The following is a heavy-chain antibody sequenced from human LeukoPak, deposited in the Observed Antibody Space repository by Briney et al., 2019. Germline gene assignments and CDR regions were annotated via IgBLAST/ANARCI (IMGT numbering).Heavy chain of an antibody. Sequence: ASVKVSCKASGYTFTNYGISWLRQAPGQRLEWMGWISIYNGNTDYAQKLRGRVTMTTDTSTSTAYMELRSLRSDVTAVYYCARITYDFWSGYYMTDDACGQGTLVTLSS. CDR3: ARITYDFWSGYYMTDDA. J-gene: IGHJ5*02. CDR2: ISIYNGNT. D-gene: IGHD3-3*01. CDR1: GYTFTNYG. V-gene: IGHV1-18*01.